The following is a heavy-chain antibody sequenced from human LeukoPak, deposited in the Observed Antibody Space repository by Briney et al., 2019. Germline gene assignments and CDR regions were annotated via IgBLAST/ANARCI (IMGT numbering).Heavy chain of an antibody. J-gene: IGHJ4*02. Sequence: GGSLRLSCAASGFTFSSSWMSWVRQAPGKGLEWVANINEGGSAKYYVDSVKGRFTISRDNAKRSLNLQVNSLRAEDTAVYYCTRSRRDGNDYWGQGTLVTVSS. V-gene: IGHV3-7*01. CDR3: TRSRRDGNDY. CDR2: INEGGSAK. D-gene: IGHD5-24*01. CDR1: GFTFSSSW.